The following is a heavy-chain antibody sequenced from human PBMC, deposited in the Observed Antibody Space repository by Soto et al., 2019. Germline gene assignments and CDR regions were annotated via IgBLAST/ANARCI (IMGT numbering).Heavy chain of an antibody. V-gene: IGHV1-8*01. CDR3: ASGWYYGSGRPFDS. Sequence: QVQLVQSGAEVKKPGASVKVSCKASGYTFTSYDINWVRQATGQGLEWMGWMNPNSGNTGYAQKFQGRVSMTRNPSIRTAYMELSSLSSEDTAVYYCASGWYYGSGRPFDSWGQGTLVTVSS. D-gene: IGHD3-10*01. J-gene: IGHJ5*01. CDR2: MNPNSGNT. CDR1: GYTFTSYD.